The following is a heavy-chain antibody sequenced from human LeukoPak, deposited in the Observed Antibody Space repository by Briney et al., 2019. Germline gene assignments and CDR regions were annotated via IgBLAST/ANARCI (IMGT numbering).Heavy chain of an antibody. Sequence: PGGSLRLSCAASGFTFSSYAMSWVRQAPGKGLEWVSAISGSGGSTYYADSAKGRFTISRDNSKNTLYLQMNSLRAEDTAVYYCAKARRRVEMATIGDYYYYMDVWGKGTTVTVSS. V-gene: IGHV3-23*01. J-gene: IGHJ6*03. D-gene: IGHD5-24*01. CDR1: GFTFSSYA. CDR3: AKARRRVEMATIGDYYYYMDV. CDR2: ISGSGGST.